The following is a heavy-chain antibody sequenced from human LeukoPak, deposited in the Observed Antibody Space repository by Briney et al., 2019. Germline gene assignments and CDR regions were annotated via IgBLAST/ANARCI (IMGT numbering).Heavy chain of an antibody. CDR1: GGSISSGSYY. J-gene: IGHJ4*02. V-gene: IGHV4-39*07. Sequence: SQTLSLTCTVSGGSISSGSYYWSWIRQPPGKGLEWIGSIYYSGSTYYNPSLKSRVTISVDTSKNQFSLKLSSVTAADTAVYYCARIRPQLLWFGELLYFDYWGQGTLVTVSS. CDR2: IYYSGST. D-gene: IGHD3-10*01. CDR3: ARIRPQLLWFGELLYFDY.